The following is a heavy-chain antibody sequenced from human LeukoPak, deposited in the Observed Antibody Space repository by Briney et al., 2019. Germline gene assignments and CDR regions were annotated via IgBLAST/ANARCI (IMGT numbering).Heavy chain of an antibody. Sequence: GGSLRLSCAASGFTVSSNYMSWVRQAPGKGLEWVSVIYSGGSTYYADSVKGRFTISRDNSKNTLYLQMNSLRAEDTAVYFCAKEVEMLFDCWGQGTLVTVSS. CDR1: GFTVSSNY. CDR2: IYSGGST. J-gene: IGHJ4*02. D-gene: IGHD5-24*01. V-gene: IGHV3-53*05. CDR3: AKEVEMLFDC.